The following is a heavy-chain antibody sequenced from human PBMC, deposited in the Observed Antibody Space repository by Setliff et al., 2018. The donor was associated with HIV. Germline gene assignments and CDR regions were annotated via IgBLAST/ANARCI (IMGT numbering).Heavy chain of an antibody. Sequence: PSETLSLTCTASGFSISSDYYGGWIRQPPGKGLEWIGSIYHSGSTYYNPSLQSRVTMAVDTSKNQFSLKLSSVTAADTAVYYCASYYGADEPSYYFDFWGQGTQVTVSS. CDR2: IYHSGST. D-gene: IGHD3-22*01. CDR1: GFSISSDYY. V-gene: IGHV4-38-2*02. CDR3: ASYYGADEPSYYFDF. J-gene: IGHJ4*02.